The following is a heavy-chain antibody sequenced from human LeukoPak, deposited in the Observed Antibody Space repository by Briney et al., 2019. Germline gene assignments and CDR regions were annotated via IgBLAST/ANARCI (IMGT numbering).Heavy chain of an antibody. Sequence: GGSLRLSCAASGFTFSSYSMNWVRQAPAKGLEWVSSISISNSYIYYADSVKGRFTISRDNAKNSLYLQMNGLRAEDTAVYYCARARDIVVVPAAMEFDYWGQGTLVTVSS. J-gene: IGHJ4*02. D-gene: IGHD2-2*01. V-gene: IGHV3-21*01. CDR1: GFTFSSYS. CDR2: ISISNSYI. CDR3: ARARDIVVVPAAMEFDY.